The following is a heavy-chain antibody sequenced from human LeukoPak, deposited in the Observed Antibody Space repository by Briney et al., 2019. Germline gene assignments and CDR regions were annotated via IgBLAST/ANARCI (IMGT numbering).Heavy chain of an antibody. CDR3: AKEQVDTAMVPFDY. CDR2: IKQDGSEK. J-gene: IGHJ4*02. D-gene: IGHD5-18*01. Sequence: PGGSLRLSCAASGFTFSSYWMSWVRQAPGKGLEWVANIKQDGSEKYYVDSVKGRFTISRDNAKNSLHLQMNSLRAEDTAAYYCAKEQVDTAMVPFDYWGQGTLVTVSS. V-gene: IGHV3-7*01. CDR1: GFTFSSYW.